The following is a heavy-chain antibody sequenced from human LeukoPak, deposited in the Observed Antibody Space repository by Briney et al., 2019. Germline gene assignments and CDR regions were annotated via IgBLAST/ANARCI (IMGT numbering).Heavy chain of an antibody. CDR1: GGSFSGYY. CDR3: ARETYYYDSSGYARFYFDY. Sequence: KPSETLSLTCAVYGGSFSGYYWSWIRQPPVKGLEWIGEINHSGSTNYNPSLKSRVTISVDTSKNQFSLKLSSVTAADTAVYYCARETYYYDSSGYARFYFDYWGQGTLVTVSS. V-gene: IGHV4-34*01. CDR2: INHSGST. J-gene: IGHJ4*02. D-gene: IGHD3-22*01.